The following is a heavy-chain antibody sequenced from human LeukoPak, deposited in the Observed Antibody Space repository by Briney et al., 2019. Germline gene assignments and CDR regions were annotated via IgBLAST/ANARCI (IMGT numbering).Heavy chain of an antibody. V-gene: IGHV3-30*18. CDR1: GFTFSSYG. J-gene: IGHJ4*02. Sequence: PGGSLRLSCAASGFTFSSYGMHWVRQAPGKGLEWVAVISYDGSNKYYADSVKGRFTISRDNSKNTLYLQMNSLRAEDTAVYYCAKAKFFKGYAPFDYWGQGTLVTVSS. CDR2: ISYDGSNK. CDR3: AKAKFFKGYAPFDY. D-gene: IGHD2-2*01.